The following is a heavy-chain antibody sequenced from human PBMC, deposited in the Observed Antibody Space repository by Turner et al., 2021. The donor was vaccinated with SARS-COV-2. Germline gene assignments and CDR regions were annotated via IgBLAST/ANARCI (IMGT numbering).Heavy chain of an antibody. D-gene: IGHD6-13*01. Sequence: QLQLQESGPGLVKPSETLSLPCTVSGGSISSSSYYWGWIRQPPGKGLEWIGSIYYSGSTYYNPSLKSRVTISVDTSKNQFSLKLSSVTAADTAVYDCATSTVAGTELNYYGMDVWGQGTTVTVSS. CDR2: IYYSGST. J-gene: IGHJ6*02. CDR3: ATSTVAGTELNYYGMDV. CDR1: GGSISSSSYY. V-gene: IGHV4-39*01.